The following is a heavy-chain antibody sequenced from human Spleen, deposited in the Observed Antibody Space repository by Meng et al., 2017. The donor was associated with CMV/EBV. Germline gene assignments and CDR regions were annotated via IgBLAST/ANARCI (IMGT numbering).Heavy chain of an antibody. CDR2: IYWDDDK. Sequence: FSALSLITTGVGVGWFRQPPRTSLEWLALIYWDDDKRYSPSLKSRLTITKDTSKNQVVLTMANMDPVDTATYYCAHRDYYNSGGYYSWGQGTLVTVSS. CDR1: ALSLITTGVG. J-gene: IGHJ4*02. CDR3: AHRDYYNSGGYYS. V-gene: IGHV2-5*02. D-gene: IGHD3-22*01.